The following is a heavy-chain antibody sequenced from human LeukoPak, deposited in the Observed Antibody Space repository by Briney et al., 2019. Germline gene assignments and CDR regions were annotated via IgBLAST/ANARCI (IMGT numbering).Heavy chain of an antibody. Sequence: KPSETLSLTCAVYGGSFSGYYWSWIRQPPGKGLEWIGEINHSGSTNYNPSRKSRVTISVDTSKNQFSLKLSSVTAADTAVYYCARDYYYDSSGYSAANWFDPWGQGTLVTVSS. V-gene: IGHV4-34*01. D-gene: IGHD3-22*01. CDR3: ARDYYYDSSGYSAANWFDP. CDR2: INHSGST. J-gene: IGHJ5*02. CDR1: GGSFSGYY.